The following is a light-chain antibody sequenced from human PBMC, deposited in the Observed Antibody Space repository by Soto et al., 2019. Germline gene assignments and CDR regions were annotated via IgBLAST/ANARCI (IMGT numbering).Light chain of an antibody. CDR1: SGHSNYA. Sequence: QSVLTQSPSASASLGASVKLTCTLSSGHSNYAIAWHQQLPEKGPRYLMKVNSDGSHIKGDGIPDRFSGSSSGAERYLTISSLQSEDEADYYCQTWGTGIWVFGGGTKLTVL. CDR3: QTWGTGIWV. CDR2: VNSDGSH. V-gene: IGLV4-69*01. J-gene: IGLJ3*02.